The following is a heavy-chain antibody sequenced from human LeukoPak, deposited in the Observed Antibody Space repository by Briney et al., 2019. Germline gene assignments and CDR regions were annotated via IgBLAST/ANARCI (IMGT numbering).Heavy chain of an antibody. D-gene: IGHD2-15*01. J-gene: IGHJ6*02. CDR2: IYSGGST. CDR1: GFTFSSYA. Sequence: GGSLRLSCAASGFTFSSYAMSWVRQAPGKGLEWVSAIYSGGSTYYADSVKGRFTISRDNSKNTLYLQMNSLRAEDTAVYYCARGRGGLGGYYGMDVWGQGTTVTVSS. CDR3: ARGRGGLGGYYGMDV. V-gene: IGHV3-23*05.